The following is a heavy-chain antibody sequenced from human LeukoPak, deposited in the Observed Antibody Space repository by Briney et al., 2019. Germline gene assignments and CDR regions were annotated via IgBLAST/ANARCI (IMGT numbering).Heavy chain of an antibody. Sequence: GASVKVSCKASGGTFSSYAISWVRQAPGQGLEWMGGIIPIFGTANYAQKFQGRVTITADRSTSTAYMELSSLRSEDTAVYYCARGSESSANYYYYYMDVWGKGTTVTISS. CDR1: GGTFSSYA. D-gene: IGHD6-25*01. J-gene: IGHJ6*03. CDR2: IIPIFGTA. V-gene: IGHV1-69*06. CDR3: ARGSESSANYYYYYMDV.